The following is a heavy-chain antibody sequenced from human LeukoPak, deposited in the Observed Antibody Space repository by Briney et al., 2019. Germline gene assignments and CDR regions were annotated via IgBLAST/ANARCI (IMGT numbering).Heavy chain of an antibody. CDR2: ISWNSGSI. CDR1: GFTFDDYA. CDR3: ARRSGDRAFDI. V-gene: IGHV3-9*03. D-gene: IGHD3-10*01. J-gene: IGHJ3*02. Sequence: QPGRSLRLSCAASGFTFDDYAMHWVRQAPGKGLEWVSGISWNSGSIGYADSVKGRFTISRDNAKNSLYLQMNSLRAEDMALYYCARRSGDRAFDIWGQGTMVTVSS.